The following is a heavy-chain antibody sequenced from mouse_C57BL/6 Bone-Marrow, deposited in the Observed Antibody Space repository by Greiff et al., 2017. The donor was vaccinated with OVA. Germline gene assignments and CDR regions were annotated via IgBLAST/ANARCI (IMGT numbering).Heavy chain of an antibody. J-gene: IGHJ2*01. D-gene: IGHD3-1*01. CDR1: VYAFTNYL. CDR2: INPGSGGT. CDR3: ARSGAPDY. Sequence: VQLQQSGAVLVRPGSSVKVSCKASVYAFTNYLLAWVKPRPCQGLSWIGVINPGSGGTNYNEKFKGKATLTADKSSSTAYMQLSSLTSEDSAVYFCARSGAPDYWGQGTTLTVSS. V-gene: IGHV1-54*01.